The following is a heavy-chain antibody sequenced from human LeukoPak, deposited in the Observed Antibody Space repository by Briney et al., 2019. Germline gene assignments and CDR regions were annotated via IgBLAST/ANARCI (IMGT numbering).Heavy chain of an antibody. D-gene: IGHD3-10*01. CDR2: ISSSGSTI. V-gene: IGHV3-11*01. CDR3: ARNDYYGSGSCDY. Sequence: GGSLRLSCAASGFTFSDYYMSWIRQAPGKGLERVSYISSSGSTIYYADSVKGRFTISRDNAKNSLYLQMNSLRAEDTAVYYCARNDYYGSGSCDYWGQGTLVTVSS. J-gene: IGHJ4*02. CDR1: GFTFSDYY.